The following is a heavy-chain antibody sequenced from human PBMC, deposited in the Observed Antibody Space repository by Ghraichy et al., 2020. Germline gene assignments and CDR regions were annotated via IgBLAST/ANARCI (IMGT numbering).Heavy chain of an antibody. J-gene: IGHJ4*02. V-gene: IGHV3-23*01. D-gene: IGHD6-19*01. CDR1: GFTLSSYA. CDR2: ISGSGGST. CDR3: AKSKFFRTSAWGY. Sequence: GGSLRLSCAASGFTLSSYAMSWVRQAPGKGLEWVSGISGSGGSTYYADSVKGRFTISRDNSKNTLYLQMNSLRAEDTAVFYCAKSKFFRTSAWGYWGQGTLVTVSS.